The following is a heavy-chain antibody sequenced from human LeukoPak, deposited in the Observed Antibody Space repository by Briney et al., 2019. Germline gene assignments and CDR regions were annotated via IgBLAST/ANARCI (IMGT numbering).Heavy chain of an antibody. CDR1: GFTFSSYS. Sequence: GGSLRLSCAASGFTFSSYSMNWVRQAPGKGLEWVSSISSSSSYIYYADSVKDRFTISRDNAKNSLYLQMNSLRAEDTAVYYCARDSTHYGMDVWGQGTTVTVSS. J-gene: IGHJ6*02. CDR3: ARDSTHYGMDV. V-gene: IGHV3-21*04. CDR2: ISSSSSYI.